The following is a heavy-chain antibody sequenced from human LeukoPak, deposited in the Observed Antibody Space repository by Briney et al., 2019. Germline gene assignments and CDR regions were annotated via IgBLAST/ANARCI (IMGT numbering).Heavy chain of an antibody. J-gene: IGHJ6*03. V-gene: IGHV3-21*01. CDR1: GFTFSSYS. CDR3: ARDLSYCSSTSCYSYYYYMDV. D-gene: IGHD2-2*01. CDR2: ISSSSSYI. Sequence: GGSLRLSCAASGFTFSSYSMNWVRQAPGKGLEWVSSISSSSSYIYYADSVKGRFTISRDNAKNSLYLQMNSLRAEDTAVYYCARDLSYCSSTSCYSYYYYMDVWGKGTTVTVSS.